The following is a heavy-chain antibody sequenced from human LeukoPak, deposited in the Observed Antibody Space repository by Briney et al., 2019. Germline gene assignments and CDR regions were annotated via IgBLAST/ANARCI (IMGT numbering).Heavy chain of an antibody. CDR2: MFTSGST. V-gene: IGHV4-4*07. CDR3: ARIYSRGWSLDS. Sequence: PSETLSLTCSVSGVSISSYYWTWIRQSAGKGLEWIGRMFTSGSTKYSPSFESRVTMSRDASKSQFPLRLNSVTAADTAIYYCARIYSRGWSLDSWGPGTLVTVSS. J-gene: IGHJ4*02. D-gene: IGHD6-19*01. CDR1: GVSISSYY.